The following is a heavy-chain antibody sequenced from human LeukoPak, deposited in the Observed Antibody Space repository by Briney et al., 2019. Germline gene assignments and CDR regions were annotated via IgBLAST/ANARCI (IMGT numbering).Heavy chain of an antibody. Sequence: GGSLRLSCAASGFTFSSFGMSWVRQAPGKGLEWVSGIYDSGDKTHYADSVKGGFTISRANSKNTLYLQMNSLRADDTAVYYGVKVHGYGANSAFDSWGQGTLVTVSS. CDR3: VKVHGYGANSAFDS. CDR1: GFTFSSFG. V-gene: IGHV3-23*01. CDR2: IYDSGDKT. D-gene: IGHD4-23*01. J-gene: IGHJ1*01.